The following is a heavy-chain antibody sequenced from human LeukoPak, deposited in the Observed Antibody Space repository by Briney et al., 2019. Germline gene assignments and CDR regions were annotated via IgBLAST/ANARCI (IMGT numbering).Heavy chain of an antibody. V-gene: IGHV3-23*01. CDR3: AKLRFGELYNAFDI. J-gene: IGHJ3*02. CDR1: GFTFSSFA. D-gene: IGHD3-10*01. Sequence: GGSLRLSCAASGFTFSSFAINWVRQAPGKGLEWVSVITGSGSGADYADSVKGRFTISRDNSKNTLYLQMNSLRAEDTAVYYCAKLRFGELYNAFDIWGQGTMVTVSS. CDR2: ITGSGSGA.